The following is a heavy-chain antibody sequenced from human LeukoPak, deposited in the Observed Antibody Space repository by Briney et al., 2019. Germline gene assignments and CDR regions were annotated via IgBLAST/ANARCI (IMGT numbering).Heavy chain of an antibody. J-gene: IGHJ4*02. CDR3: AKELDTMFFDY. CDR2: ISDDGNRK. Sequence: GGSLRLSCAASGFTFSNYYMHWGRQAPGKGLEWVAVISDDGNRKYYADSVQGRFTISRDSGKNSVYLQMNSLTTDDTAFYFCAKELDTMFFDYWGQGALVTVSS. D-gene: IGHD5-18*01. V-gene: IGHV3-30*18. CDR1: GFTFSNYY.